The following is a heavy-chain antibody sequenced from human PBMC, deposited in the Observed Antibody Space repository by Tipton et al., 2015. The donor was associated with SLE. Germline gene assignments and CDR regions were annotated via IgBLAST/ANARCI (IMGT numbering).Heavy chain of an antibody. Sequence: TLSLTCAVYGGSFSGYYWSWIRQPPGKGLEWIGEINQRGRPNPNPSLKSRFTKSLETSKNQFSLKLNSVTAADTAVYYCGRGLGTVTTRAFDIWGQGTMVTVSS. J-gene: IGHJ3*02. CDR1: GGSFSGYY. V-gene: IGHV4-34*01. CDR3: GRGLGTVTTRAFDI. D-gene: IGHD4-17*01. CDR2: INQRGRP.